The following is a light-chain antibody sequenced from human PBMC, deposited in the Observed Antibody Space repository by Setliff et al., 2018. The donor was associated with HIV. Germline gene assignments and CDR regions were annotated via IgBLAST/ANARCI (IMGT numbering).Light chain of an antibody. CDR3: CSYTSSTTLV. CDR1: SSDVGGYDY. Sequence: QSPLTQPASVSGSPGQSITISCTGTSSDVGGYDYVSWYQQHPGKVPKLMLYEVGNRPSGVSNRFSGSKSGNTASLTISGLQAEDEADYYCCSYTSSTTLVFGTGTKVTVL. CDR2: EVG. J-gene: IGLJ1*01. V-gene: IGLV2-14*01.